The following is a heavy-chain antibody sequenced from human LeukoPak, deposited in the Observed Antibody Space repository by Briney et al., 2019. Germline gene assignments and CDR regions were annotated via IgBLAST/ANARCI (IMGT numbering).Heavy chain of an antibody. CDR2: LYESGST. CDR3: ATGRDAYNWYFQH. Sequence: SETLSLTCPVSGGSISGRNYQWGWIRQPPGKGLEWIGSLYESGSTYFNPSLRNRVTISVDTSKNQFSLKLNSLTAGDTAVYNCATGRDAYNWYFQHWGQGTLVTVSS. J-gene: IGHJ1*01. D-gene: IGHD5-24*01. V-gene: IGHV4-39*07. CDR1: GGSISGRNYQ.